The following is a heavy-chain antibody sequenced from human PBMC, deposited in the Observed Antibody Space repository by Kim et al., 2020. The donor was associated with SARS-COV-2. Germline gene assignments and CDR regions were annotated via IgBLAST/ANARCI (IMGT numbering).Heavy chain of an antibody. Sequence: GGSLRLSCAASGFSFSSYAMSWVRQAPGKGLEWVSAISGTGDSTYYADSVKGRFTISRDNSKNTLYLQMSSLRAEDTAVYYCARDRGSLYGMDVWGQGTTVTVSS. CDR3: ARDRGSLYGMDV. CDR1: GFSFSSYA. CDR2: ISGTGDST. J-gene: IGHJ6*02. D-gene: IGHD3-10*01. V-gene: IGHV3-23*01.